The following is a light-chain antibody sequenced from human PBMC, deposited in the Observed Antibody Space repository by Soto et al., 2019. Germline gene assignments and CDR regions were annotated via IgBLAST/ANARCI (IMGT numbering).Light chain of an antibody. J-gene: IGLJ3*02. CDR1: SNDVGGYNY. CDR3: CSYTASDLWV. CDR2: DVS. V-gene: IGLV2-11*01. Sequence: QSALTQPRSVSGSPGQSVTISCTGTSNDVGGYNYVSWYQQHPGKAPKVMIYDVSKRPSGVPDRFSGSKSGNTASLTISGLQADDEADYFCCSYTASDLWVFGGGTKVTIL.